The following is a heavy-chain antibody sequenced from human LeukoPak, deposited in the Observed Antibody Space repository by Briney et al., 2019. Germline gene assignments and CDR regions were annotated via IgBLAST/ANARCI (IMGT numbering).Heavy chain of an antibody. CDR3: AGFLEGTENVN. D-gene: IGHD2-8*02. CDR1: GFTFSSYA. V-gene: IGHV3-23*01. CDR2: ISGSGGST. J-gene: IGHJ4*02. Sequence: GGSLRLSCAASGFTFSSYAMSWVRQAPGKGLEWVSAISGSGGSTCYAGSVKGRFTISRDNAKNSLYLQMNSLRAEDTAVYYCAGFLEGTENVNWGQGTLVTVSS.